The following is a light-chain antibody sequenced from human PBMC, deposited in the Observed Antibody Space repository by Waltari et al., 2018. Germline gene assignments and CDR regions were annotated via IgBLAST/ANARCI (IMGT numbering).Light chain of an antibody. J-gene: IGKJ4*01. Sequence: MTQSPATLSVSPGERVTLSCRASQSVSSNSAWYQQKPGQAPRLLIYDSSTRATGTAARFSGSGSGTEFTLTITGLQSEDFALYYCQQYNNWPPLTFGGGTKVEIK. V-gene: IGKV3-15*01. CDR2: DSS. CDR3: QQYNNWPPLT. CDR1: QSVSSN.